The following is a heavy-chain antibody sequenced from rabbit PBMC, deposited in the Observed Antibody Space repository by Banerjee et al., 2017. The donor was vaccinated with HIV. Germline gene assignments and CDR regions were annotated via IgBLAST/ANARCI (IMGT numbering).Heavy chain of an antibody. Sequence: QEQLEESGGDLVKPEGSLTLTCTASGFSFSSNAMCWVRQAPGKGLEWIAYIYPDYGSTGYASWVNGRFTISKTSSTTVTLQMTSLTAADTATYFCARDLAGVVGWNLNLWGPGTLVTVS. J-gene: IGHJ4*01. CDR2: IYPDYGST. D-gene: IGHD4-1*01. CDR1: GFSFSSNA. V-gene: IGHV1S45*01. CDR3: ARDLAGVVGWNLNL.